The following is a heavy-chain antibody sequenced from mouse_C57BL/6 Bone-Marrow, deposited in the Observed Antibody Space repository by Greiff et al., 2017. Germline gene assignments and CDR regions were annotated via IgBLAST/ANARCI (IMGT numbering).Heavy chain of an antibody. Sequence: QVQLQQSGAELARPGASVKLSCKASGYTFTSYGISWVKQRTGQGLEWIGEIYPRSGNTYYNEKFKGKATLTADKSSSTAYMELRSLTSEDSAVYFCARVRSGSYDAMDYWGKGTSVTVSS. V-gene: IGHV1-81*01. CDR3: ARVRSGSYDAMDY. J-gene: IGHJ4*01. CDR1: GYTFTSYG. D-gene: IGHD3-2*02. CDR2: IYPRSGNT.